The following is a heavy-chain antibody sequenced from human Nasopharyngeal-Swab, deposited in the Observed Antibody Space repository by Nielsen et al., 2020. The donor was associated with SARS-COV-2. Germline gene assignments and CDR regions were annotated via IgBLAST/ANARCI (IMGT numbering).Heavy chain of an antibody. D-gene: IGHD3-16*02. CDR3: ARDKGLRDYVWGSYRSSYYYYYGMDV. CDR2: IKQDGSEK. V-gene: IGHV3-7*01. J-gene: IGHJ6*02. Sequence: RSAPGKGLEWVANIKQDGSEKYYVDSVKGRFTISRDNAKNSLYLQMNSLRAEDTAVYYCARDKGLRDYVWGSYRSSYYYYYGMDVWGQGTTVTVSS.